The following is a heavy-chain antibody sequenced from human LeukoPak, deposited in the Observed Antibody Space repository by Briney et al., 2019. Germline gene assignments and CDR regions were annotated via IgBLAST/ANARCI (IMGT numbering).Heavy chain of an antibody. Sequence: GGSLRLSCAASGFTFSSYWMSWGRQAPGEGLEWVANIKQDGSEKYYVDSVKGRFTISRDNAKNSMYLQMNSLRAEDTAVYYCARGPLIWGRLTFYFDYWGQGTLVTVSS. CDR2: IKQDGSEK. D-gene: IGHD3-10*01. CDR1: GFTFSSYW. J-gene: IGHJ4*02. V-gene: IGHV3-7*01. CDR3: ARGPLIWGRLTFYFDY.